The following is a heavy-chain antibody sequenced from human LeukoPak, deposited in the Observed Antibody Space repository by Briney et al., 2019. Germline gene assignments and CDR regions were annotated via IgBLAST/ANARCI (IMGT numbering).Heavy chain of an antibody. CDR3: ASLGSGSYSRKNWYFDL. V-gene: IGHV4-34*01. D-gene: IGHD3-10*01. CDR2: INQSGST. J-gene: IGHJ2*01. Sequence: SETLSLTSAVYGGSFSGYYWSWIRQPPGKGLEWIGEINQSGSTNYNPSLKSRVTISVDTSKNQFSLKLSSVIAADTAVYYCASLGSGSYSRKNWYFDLWGRGTLVTVSS. CDR1: GGSFSGYY.